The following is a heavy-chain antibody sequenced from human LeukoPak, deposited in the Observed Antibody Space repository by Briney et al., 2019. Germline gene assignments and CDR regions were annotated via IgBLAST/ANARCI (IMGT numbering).Heavy chain of an antibody. J-gene: IGHJ5*02. D-gene: IGHD3-10*01. V-gene: IGHV4-38-2*02. CDR3: ARLVIP. Sequence: TSETLSLTCTDSGFSISSDYYWGWIRQPPGKGLEWLGSVSHSGITYYNPSLNSRVTISVDTSKNHFSLTVNSVTAADTAVYYCARLVIPWGQGILVTVSS. CDR2: VSHSGIT. CDR1: GFSISSDYY.